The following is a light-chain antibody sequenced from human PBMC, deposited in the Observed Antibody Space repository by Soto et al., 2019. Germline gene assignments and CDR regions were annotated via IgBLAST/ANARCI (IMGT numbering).Light chain of an antibody. V-gene: IGKV3-20*01. CDR2: HAS. J-gene: IGKJ4*01. Sequence: EILLTQSPATLSLSPGERATLSCRASQSINTNLAWYQQSTGRAPRILIYHASTRDTGIPDRFSGSGSGTEFTLPISRLQPDDFAIYYCQQYGSSPLTFGGGTKVDIK. CDR1: QSINTN. CDR3: QQYGSSPLT.